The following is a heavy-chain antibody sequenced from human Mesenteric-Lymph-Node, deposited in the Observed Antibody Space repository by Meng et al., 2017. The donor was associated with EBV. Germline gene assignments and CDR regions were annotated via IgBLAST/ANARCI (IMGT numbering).Heavy chain of an antibody. V-gene: IGHV4-4*02. Sequence: QGQLQESGPGLVKPSGTPSLLSVASGGSISSNNWWTWVRQPPGKGLEWIAEIYHSGTSNYNPSLKSRLTVSVDKSKNQFSLKLTSVTAADTAVYYCARDLLRGVIHSWGQGTLVTVSS. CDR2: IYHSGTS. J-gene: IGHJ4*02. CDR1: GGSISSNNW. D-gene: IGHD3-10*01. CDR3: ARDLLRGVIHS.